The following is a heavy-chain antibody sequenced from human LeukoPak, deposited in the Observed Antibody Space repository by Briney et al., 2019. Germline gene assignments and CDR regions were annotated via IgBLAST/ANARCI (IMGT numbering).Heavy chain of an antibody. Sequence: SGGSLRLSCAASGFTLSSYSMNWVRQTPGKGLGWVSYITSSSGTIYYADSVKGRFTISRDNAKNSLYLQMNSLRDEDTAVYYCARRLGSSGRYFDLWGRGTLVTVSS. J-gene: IGHJ2*01. D-gene: IGHD6-6*01. CDR1: GFTLSSYS. V-gene: IGHV3-48*02. CDR2: ITSSSGTI. CDR3: ARRLGSSGRYFDL.